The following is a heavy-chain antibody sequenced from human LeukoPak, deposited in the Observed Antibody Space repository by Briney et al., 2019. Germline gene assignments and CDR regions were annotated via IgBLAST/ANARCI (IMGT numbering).Heavy chain of an antibody. J-gene: IGHJ3*02. CDR2: ISYDGSNK. CDR3: ARDLPTGLLRHAFDI. CDR1: GFTFSNYA. Sequence: SLRLSCAASGFTFSNYAFHWVRQAPGKGLEWVAVISYDGSNKYYADSVKGRFTISRDNSKNTLYLQMNSLRAEDTAVYYCARDLPTGLLRHAFDIWGQGTMVTVSS. D-gene: IGHD3-22*01. V-gene: IGHV3-30-3*01.